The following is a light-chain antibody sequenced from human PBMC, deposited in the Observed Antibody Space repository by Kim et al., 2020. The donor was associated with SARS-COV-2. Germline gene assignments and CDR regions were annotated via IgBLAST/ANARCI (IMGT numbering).Light chain of an antibody. CDR1: TDDIGGYYF. V-gene: IGLV2-14*03. J-gene: IGLJ1*01. CDR3: SSYTRSSTYV. Sequence: GPSIPISCTGTTDDIGGYYFVTCYQQYPGKAPKFLIYAVNRRPSGVSDRFSGSKSGNTASLTISWLQPEDEADYYCSSYTRSSTYVFGTGTKVTVL. CDR2: AVN.